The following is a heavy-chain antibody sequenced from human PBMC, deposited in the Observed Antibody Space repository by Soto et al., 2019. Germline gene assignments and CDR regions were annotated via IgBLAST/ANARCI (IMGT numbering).Heavy chain of an antibody. V-gene: IGHV1-69*08. D-gene: IGHD6-19*01. CDR3: AKEGSSWLVPHY. Sequence: QVQLVQSGAEVKKPGSSVKVSCKASGGTFSSYTLSWVRQAPGQGLEWMGKIIPILGSATYAQKFQGRVTFTGDMSTSTAYMELSSLRSEDTAVYYCAKEGSSWLVPHYWGQGTLVTVSS. CDR2: IIPILGSA. CDR1: GGTFSSYT. J-gene: IGHJ4*02.